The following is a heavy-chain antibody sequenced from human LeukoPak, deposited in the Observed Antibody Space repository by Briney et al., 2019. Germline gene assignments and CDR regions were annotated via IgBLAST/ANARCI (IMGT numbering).Heavy chain of an antibody. CDR2: IWYDGSNK. CDR3: ARALYCGGDCYMIDY. J-gene: IGHJ4*02. CDR1: GFTFSSYA. D-gene: IGHD2-21*02. Sequence: PGGSLRLSCVDSGFTFSSYAMSWVRQAPGKGLEWVAVIWYDGSNKYYADSVKGRFTISRDNSKNTLYLQMNSLRAEDTAVYYCARALYCGGDCYMIDYWGQGTLVTVSS. V-gene: IGHV3-33*08.